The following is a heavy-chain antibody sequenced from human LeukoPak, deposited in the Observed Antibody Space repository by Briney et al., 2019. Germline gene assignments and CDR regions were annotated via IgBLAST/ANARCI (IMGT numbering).Heavy chain of an antibody. V-gene: IGHV3-30*03. J-gene: IGHJ5*02. Sequence: GGSLRLSCAASGFTFSSYTMNWVRQPPGKGLEWVAVVSSDASHKTYADSVKGRFTISRDNSRNILYLQMSSLRPEDTAIYFCARDQASSTSWDNWFDPWGHGTLVAVSS. CDR1: GFTFSSYT. CDR2: VSSDASHK. D-gene: IGHD2-2*01. CDR3: ARDQASSTSWDNWFDP.